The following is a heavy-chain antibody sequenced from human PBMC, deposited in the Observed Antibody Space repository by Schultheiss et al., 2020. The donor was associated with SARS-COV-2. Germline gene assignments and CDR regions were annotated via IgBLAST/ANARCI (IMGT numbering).Heavy chain of an antibody. J-gene: IGHJ6*02. CDR3: ARGSGTRSLPPVSYYYYYGMDV. CDR1: GFTFSSYA. D-gene: IGHD3-10*01. CDR2: ISGSGGST. Sequence: GESLKISCAASGFTFSSYAMSWVRQAPGKGLEWVSAISGSGGSTYYADSVKGRFTISRDNSKNTLYLQMNSLRAEDTAVYYCARGSGTRSLPPVSYYYYYGMDVWGQGTTVTVSS. V-gene: IGHV3-23*01.